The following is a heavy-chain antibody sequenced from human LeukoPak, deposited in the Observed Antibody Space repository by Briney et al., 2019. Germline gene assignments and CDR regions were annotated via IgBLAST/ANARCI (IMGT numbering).Heavy chain of an antibody. J-gene: IGHJ4*02. Sequence: GSLRLSCAPSGFTFSRHGMHWVRQAPGKGLEWVAIISNDGSRKYYAHSVEGRFTISRDNSKNTLYLQMDSLRAEDTAVYYCARDRAWNYFDYWGQGTLVTVSS. CDR1: GFTFSRHG. D-gene: IGHD3-3*01. CDR2: ISNDGSRK. CDR3: ARDRAWNYFDY. V-gene: IGHV3-30*03.